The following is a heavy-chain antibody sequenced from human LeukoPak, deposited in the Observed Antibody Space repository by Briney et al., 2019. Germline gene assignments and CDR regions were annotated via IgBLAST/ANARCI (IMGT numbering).Heavy chain of an antibody. J-gene: IGHJ4*02. CDR3: ARGEQYGSGTVQFDY. CDR2: IYHSGST. V-gene: IGHV4-4*02. D-gene: IGHD3-10*01. CDR1: GGSISSSNW. Sequence: PSETLSLTCSVSGGSISSSNWWSWVRQPPGKGLEWIGEIYHSGSTNYNPTLKSRVTMSVDKSRIQFSLSLTSVTAADTAVYYCARGEQYGSGTVQFDYWGQGTLVTVSS.